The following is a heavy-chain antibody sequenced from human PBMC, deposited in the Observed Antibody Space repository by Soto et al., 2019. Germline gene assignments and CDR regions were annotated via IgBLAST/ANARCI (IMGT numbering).Heavy chain of an antibody. CDR1: GGTFSSYA. J-gene: IGHJ4*02. Sequence: GASVKVSCKASGGTFSSYAISWVRQAPGQGLEWMGGIIPIFGTANYAQKFQGRVTITADESTSIAYMELSSLRSEDTAVYYCATLTTVVTPGGFDYWGQGTLVTVSS. V-gene: IGHV1-69*13. CDR3: ATLTTVVTPGGFDY. D-gene: IGHD4-17*01. CDR2: IIPIFGTA.